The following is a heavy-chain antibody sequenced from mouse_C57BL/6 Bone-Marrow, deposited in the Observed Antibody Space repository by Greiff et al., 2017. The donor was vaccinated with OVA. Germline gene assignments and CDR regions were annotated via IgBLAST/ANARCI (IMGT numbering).Heavy chain of an antibody. CDR1: GFTFSDAW. CDR3: TRGIYYCGSSYVDYFDY. CDR2: IRNKANNPAT. Sequence: EVQLVESGGGLVQPGGSMKLSCAASGFTFSDAWMDWVRQSPEKGLEWVAEIRNKANNPATYYAVSVKGRFTISRDDSKSSVYLQMNSLRAEDTGIYYCTRGIYYCGSSYVDYFDYWGQGTTLTVSS. J-gene: IGHJ2*01. D-gene: IGHD1-1*01. V-gene: IGHV6-6*01.